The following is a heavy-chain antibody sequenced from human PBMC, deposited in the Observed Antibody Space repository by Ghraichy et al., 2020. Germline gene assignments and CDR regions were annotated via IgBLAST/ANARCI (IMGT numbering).Heavy chain of an antibody. CDR2: IHYSGSS. V-gene: IGHV4-31*03. CDR3: ATSKAADAFDI. D-gene: IGHD6-25*01. Sequence: SETLSLTCTVSGDSISSAIYYWTWIRQHPGKVLEWIGYIHYSGSSYYNPSLKSRLTISLDTSKNQFSLRLSSVTAADTAVYYCATSKAADAFDIWGQGTMVTVSS. CDR1: GDSISSAIYY. J-gene: IGHJ3*02.